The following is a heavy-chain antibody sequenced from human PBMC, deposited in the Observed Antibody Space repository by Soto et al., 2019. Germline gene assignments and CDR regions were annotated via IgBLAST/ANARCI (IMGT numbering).Heavy chain of an antibody. V-gene: IGHV4-31*03. CDR3: ARVPFGVGEWFDP. CDR1: GGSISSDGYY. CDR2: IYNTGAT. Sequence: QVQLQESGPGLVKPSQTLSLTCTVSGGSISSDGYYWSWIRQFPGKGLVWIGYIYNTGATYYNPSLKSRLTISFGTSKNQFSLKLTSVTAADTAVYYCARVPFGVGEWFDPWGQGTLVTVSS. D-gene: IGHD3-10*01. J-gene: IGHJ5*02.